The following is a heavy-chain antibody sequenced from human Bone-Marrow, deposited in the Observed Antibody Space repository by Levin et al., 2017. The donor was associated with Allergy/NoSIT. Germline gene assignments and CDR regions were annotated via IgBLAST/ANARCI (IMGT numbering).Heavy chain of an antibody. CDR1: GFSVSSNY. Sequence: QTGGSLRLSCAASGFSVSSNYMNWVRQAPGKGLEWVSVIFSAGTTFYADSVKGRFTISRDNSKNTVYLQMNSLRAEDTAVYYCARESGYDYLASYYFYMDVWGKGTTVTVSS. V-gene: IGHV3-53*01. CDR3: ARESGYDYLASYYFYMDV. CDR2: IFSAGTT. D-gene: IGHD5-12*01. J-gene: IGHJ6*03.